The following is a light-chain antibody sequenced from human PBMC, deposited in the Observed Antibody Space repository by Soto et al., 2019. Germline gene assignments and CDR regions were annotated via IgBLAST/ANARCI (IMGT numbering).Light chain of an antibody. CDR1: HDISTY. CDR2: DAS. Sequence: DIQMTQSPSSLSASVGDRVTITCQASHDISTYLNWYQQKPGKAPKLLIYDASNLETGVPSRFGGGGSGTDFTFTISDLQPEDIATYYCQQYDILPRTFGQGTKVEIK. J-gene: IGKJ1*01. CDR3: QQYDILPRT. V-gene: IGKV1-33*01.